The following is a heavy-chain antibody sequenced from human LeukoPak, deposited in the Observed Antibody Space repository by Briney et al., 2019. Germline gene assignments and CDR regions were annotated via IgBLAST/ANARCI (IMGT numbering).Heavy chain of an antibody. CDR3: ARQDYGSGFDY. J-gene: IGHJ4*02. CDR2: ISAYNGDT. CDR1: GYTFTSYG. D-gene: IGHD3-10*01. Sequence: GASVKVSCKASGYTFTSYGISGVRQAPGQGLEWMGWISAYNGDTNYAQNLQGRVTMTTDTSTSTAYMELRSLRSDDTAVYYCARQDYGSGFDYWGQGTLVTVSS. V-gene: IGHV1-18*04.